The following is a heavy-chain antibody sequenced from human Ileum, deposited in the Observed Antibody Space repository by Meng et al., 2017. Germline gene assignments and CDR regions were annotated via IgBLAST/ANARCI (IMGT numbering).Heavy chain of an antibody. CDR2: IHHSGST. CDR3: AREWSGSYRHFDY. J-gene: IGHJ4*02. CDR1: GGSISTSDW. D-gene: IGHD1-26*01. Sequence: QRQLPEAGPGLLKPSGTLSLTCAVSGGSISTSDWWSWVRQHPGKGLEWIGEIHHSGSTNYNPSLKSRVTISVDKSKNQFSLKRHSFIAADTAVYYCAREWSGSYRHFDYWGQGTLVTVSS. V-gene: IGHV4-4*02.